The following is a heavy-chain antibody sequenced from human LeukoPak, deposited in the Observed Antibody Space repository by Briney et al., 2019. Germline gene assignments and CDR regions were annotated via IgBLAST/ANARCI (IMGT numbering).Heavy chain of an antibody. CDR1: GFTFDDYT. V-gene: IGHV3-43*01. CDR3: AKSGNGHAHFGY. Sequence: PGGSLRLSCAASGFTFDDYTMHWVRQAPGKGLEWVSVIRWNGSNTFYVDSVKGRFTISRDNSKNSLYLQMNSLRIEDTALYYCAKSGNGHAHFGYWGQGTLVTVSS. J-gene: IGHJ4*02. CDR2: IRWNGSNT. D-gene: IGHD4-23*01.